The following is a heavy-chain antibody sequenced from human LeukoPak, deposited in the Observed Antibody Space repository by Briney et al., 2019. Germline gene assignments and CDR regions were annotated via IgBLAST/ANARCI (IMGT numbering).Heavy chain of an antibody. CDR3: ATRLEAIVLVHH. D-gene: IGHD2-8*02. V-gene: IGHV3-23*01. CDR1: GFTFRNCG. J-gene: IGHJ5*02. CDR2: ISGRGGST. Sequence: PGGSLRLSCASSGFTFRNCGMSWVRQAPGKGLEWVSSISGRGGSTYYADSVKGRFTISRDNSKNTLYLQMNSLRAEDSAVYYCATRLEAIVLVHHWGQGALVTVSS.